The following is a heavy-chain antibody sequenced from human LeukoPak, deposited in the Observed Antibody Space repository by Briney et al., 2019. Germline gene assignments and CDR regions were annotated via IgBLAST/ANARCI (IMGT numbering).Heavy chain of an antibody. CDR3: ASRYGSGSPFDP. V-gene: IGHV4-39*07. CDR2: IYYSGST. D-gene: IGHD3-10*01. Sequence: SETLSLTCTVSGGSISSSSYYWGWIRQPPGKGLEWIGSIYYSGSTYYNPSLKSRVTISVDTSKNQFSLKLSSVTAADTAVYYCASRYGSGSPFDPWGQGNLVIVSS. J-gene: IGHJ5*02. CDR1: GGSISSSSYY.